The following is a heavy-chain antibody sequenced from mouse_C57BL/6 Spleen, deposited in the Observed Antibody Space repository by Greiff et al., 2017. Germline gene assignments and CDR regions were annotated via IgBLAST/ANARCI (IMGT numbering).Heavy chain of an antibody. V-gene: IGHV1-69*01. D-gene: IGHD1-1*01. CDR2: IDPSDSYT. CDR1: GYTFTSYW. CDR3: ARGDGSSYWAMDY. Sequence: QVQLQQPGAELVMPGASVKLSCKASGYTFTSYWMHWVKQRPGQGLEWIGEIDPSDSYTNYNQKFKGKSTLTVDESSSTAYMQLSSLTSEDSAVYYCARGDGSSYWAMDYWGQGTSVTVSS. J-gene: IGHJ4*01.